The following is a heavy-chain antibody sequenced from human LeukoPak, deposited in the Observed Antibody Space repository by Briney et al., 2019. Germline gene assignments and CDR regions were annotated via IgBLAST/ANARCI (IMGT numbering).Heavy chain of an antibody. CDR3: ARSDYIAAAGPLDY. J-gene: IGHJ4*02. D-gene: IGHD6-13*01. CDR2: IIPIFGTA. CDR1: GGTFSSYA. Sequence: ASVKVSCKASGGTFSSYAISWVRQAPGQGLEWMGGIIPIFGTANYAQKFQGRVTITADESTSTAYMELSSLRSEDTAVYYCARSDYIAAAGPLDYWGQGTLVTVSS. V-gene: IGHV1-69*13.